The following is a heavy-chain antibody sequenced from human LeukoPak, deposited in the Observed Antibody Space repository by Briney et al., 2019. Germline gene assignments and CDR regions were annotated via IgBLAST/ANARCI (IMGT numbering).Heavy chain of an antibody. CDR2: IDPSGGST. CDR3: ARGGWFHYYGSNWFDP. Sequence: GASVKVSCKASGYTFISYYMHWVRQAPGQGLEWMGKIDPSGGSTRYAQKFQGRVNMTRDISASTAYMELSRLRSDDTAVYYCARGGWFHYYGSNWFDPWGQGTLVTVSS. V-gene: IGHV1-46*01. J-gene: IGHJ5*02. D-gene: IGHD3-10*01. CDR1: GYTFISYY.